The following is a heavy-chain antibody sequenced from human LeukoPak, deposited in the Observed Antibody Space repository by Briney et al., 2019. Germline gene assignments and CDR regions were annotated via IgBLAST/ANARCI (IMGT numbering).Heavy chain of an antibody. CDR1: GFTFSSYA. Sequence: GGSLRLSCAASGFTFSSYAMSWVRQAPGKGLEWVSAISGSGGSTYYADSVKGRFTISRDNSKNTLYLQMNSLRAEDTAVYYCAKDIARYSGYSGYDPPDYWGQGTQVTVSS. D-gene: IGHD5-12*01. CDR3: AKDIARYSGYSGYDPPDY. CDR2: ISGSGGST. V-gene: IGHV3-23*01. J-gene: IGHJ4*02.